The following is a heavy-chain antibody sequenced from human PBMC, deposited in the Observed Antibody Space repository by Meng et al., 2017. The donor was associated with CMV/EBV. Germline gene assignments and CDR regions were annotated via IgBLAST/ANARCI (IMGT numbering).Heavy chain of an antibody. D-gene: IGHD6-13*01. J-gene: IGHJ5*02. CDR1: ISGSTW. CDR2: IYHSGST. Sequence: ISGSTWWSWLRQPPGKGLEWIGEIYHSGSTNYHPSLKSRVTISVDKSKNQFSLKLSSVTAADTAVYYCARVRGGMSSSWFVAHRFDPWGQGTLVTVSS. CDR3: ARVRGGMSSSWFVAHRFDP. V-gene: IGHV4-4*02.